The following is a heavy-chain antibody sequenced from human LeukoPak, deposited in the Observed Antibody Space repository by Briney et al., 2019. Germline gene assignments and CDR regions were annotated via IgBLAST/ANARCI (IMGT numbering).Heavy chain of an antibody. V-gene: IGHV3-66*04. CDR1: GFTVSSNS. CDR2: IYTGGTT. CDR3: ARRSEFDNTHYHYFDY. J-gene: IGHJ4*02. Sequence: GGSLRLSCAASGFTVSSNSMSWVRQAPGKGLVWVSVIYTGGTTYYADSVKGRFTISRDNSKNTLYLQMNSLRAEDTAVYYCARRSEFDNTHYHYFDYWGQGALVTVSS. D-gene: IGHD2-15*01.